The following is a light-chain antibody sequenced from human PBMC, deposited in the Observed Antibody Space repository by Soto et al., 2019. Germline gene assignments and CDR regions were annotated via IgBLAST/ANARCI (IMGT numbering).Light chain of an antibody. CDR1: QSITTW. CDR2: KAS. Sequence: DIQMTQSPSTVSAYVGDSVTITCRASQSITTWLAWYQQRPGKAPKLLIYKASSLQSGVPSRFSGSGSGTEFTLTISSLQPDDFATYFCLQYNYYPLTFGGGTKVDIK. V-gene: IGKV1-5*03. J-gene: IGKJ4*01. CDR3: LQYNYYPLT.